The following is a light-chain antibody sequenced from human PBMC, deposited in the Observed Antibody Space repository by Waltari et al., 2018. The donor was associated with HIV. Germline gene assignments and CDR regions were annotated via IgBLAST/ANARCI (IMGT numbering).Light chain of an antibody. J-gene: IGLJ1*01. V-gene: IGLV2-14*01. CDR1: SHDLGGFNF. Sequence: QSPLTPPSSVSGSPEPSITIPRTGTSHDLGGFNFFRWYQQHPGKFPKLIIYEVSHRPSGVSNRFSGSKSGDTASLTISGLQAEDEADYYCTSYTTSSTCVFGTGTKVTVL. CDR3: TSYTTSSTCV. CDR2: EVS.